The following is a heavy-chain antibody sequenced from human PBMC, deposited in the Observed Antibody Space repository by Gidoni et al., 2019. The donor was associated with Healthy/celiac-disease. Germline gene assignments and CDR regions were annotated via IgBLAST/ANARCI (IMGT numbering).Heavy chain of an antibody. J-gene: IGHJ4*02. CDR3: AGGAMVRGVFDY. CDR2: IYYRGST. V-gene: IGHV4-59*08. D-gene: IGHD3-10*01. CDR1: GGSISSYY. Sequence: QVQLQESGPGLVKPSETLSLTCTVSGGSISSYYWSWIRQPPGKGLEWLGYIYYRGSTNYNPSLKSRVTISVDTSKNQFSLKLSPVTAADTAVYYCAGGAMVRGVFDYWGQGTLVTVSS.